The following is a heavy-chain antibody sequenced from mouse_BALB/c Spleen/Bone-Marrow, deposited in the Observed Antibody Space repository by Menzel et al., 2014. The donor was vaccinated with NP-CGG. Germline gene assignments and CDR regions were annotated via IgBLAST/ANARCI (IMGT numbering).Heavy chain of an antibody. Sequence: VQLQQSGAELVKPGASVKLSCTASGFNIKDTYMHWVKQRPEQGLEWIGRINPANGNTKYDPKFQGKATITAGTSSNTAYLQLSSLTSEDTAVFYCVSYYYGNYFDSWGQGTTLTVSS. D-gene: IGHD1-1*01. CDR2: INPANGNT. CDR3: VSYYYGNYFDS. J-gene: IGHJ2*01. V-gene: IGHV14-3*02. CDR1: GFNIKDTY.